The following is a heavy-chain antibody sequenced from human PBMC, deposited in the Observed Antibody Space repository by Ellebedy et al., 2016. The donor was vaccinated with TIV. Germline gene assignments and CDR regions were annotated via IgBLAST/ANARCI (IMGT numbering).Heavy chain of an antibody. CDR1: GFTFSRDW. V-gene: IGHV3-7*03. CDR3: ARVGSSSWYDLRGAFDP. CDR2: INQDGSET. J-gene: IGHJ5*02. D-gene: IGHD6-13*01. Sequence: GESLKISCAASGFTFSRDWMHWVRRAPGKGLAWVATINQDGSETFYVDSVKGRFTIPRDNAKNSLYLQMNSLRAEDTAVYYCARVGSSSWYDLRGAFDPWGQGTLVTVSS.